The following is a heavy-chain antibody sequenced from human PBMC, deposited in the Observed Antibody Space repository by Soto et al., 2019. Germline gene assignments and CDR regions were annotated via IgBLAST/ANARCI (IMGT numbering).Heavy chain of an antibody. Sequence: SSETLSLTCAVYGGSFSGYYWSWIRQPPGKGLEWIGEINHSGSTNYNPSLRSRVTISVDTSKNQFSLKLSAVNAADTAVNYWGRVSRYYYFSSGYSGTAYDYYGMDVWGQGTTVTVSS. CDR1: GGSFSGYY. V-gene: IGHV4-34*01. CDR2: INHSGST. D-gene: IGHD3-3*01. J-gene: IGHJ6*02. CDR3: GRVSRYYYFSSGYSGTAYDYYGMDV.